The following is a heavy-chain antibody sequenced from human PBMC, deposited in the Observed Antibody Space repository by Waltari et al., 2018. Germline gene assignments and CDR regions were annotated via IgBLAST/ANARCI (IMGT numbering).Heavy chain of an antibody. D-gene: IGHD3-16*01. J-gene: IGHJ4*02. CDR1: GFSFSSYA. Sequence: EVQLLESGGGLVQPGGSLRISCAASGFSFSSYAMSWVRQAAGKGVEVGSVITVRGDGTYYADSVKGRFTISRDKSKNTLYLQMNSLRAEDTAVYYCAKSPPVTSGGANYFFDYWGQGTLVTVSS. V-gene: IGHV3-23*01. CDR2: ITVRGDGT. CDR3: AKSPPVTSGGANYFFDY.